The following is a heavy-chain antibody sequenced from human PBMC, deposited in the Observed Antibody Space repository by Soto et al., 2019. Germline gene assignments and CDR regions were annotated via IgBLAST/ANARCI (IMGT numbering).Heavy chain of an antibody. CDR1: GFTFSSYG. CDR3: AKDRDGVDTGTHDY. D-gene: IGHD5-18*01. CDR2: ISYDGSNK. J-gene: IGHJ4*02. V-gene: IGHV3-30*18. Sequence: QVQLVESGGGVVQPGRSLRLSCAASGFTFSSYGMHWVRQAPGKGLEWVAVISYDGSNKYYADSVKGRFTISRDNSKNTLYLQMNSLRAEDTAVYYCAKDRDGVDTGTHDYWGQGTLVTVSS.